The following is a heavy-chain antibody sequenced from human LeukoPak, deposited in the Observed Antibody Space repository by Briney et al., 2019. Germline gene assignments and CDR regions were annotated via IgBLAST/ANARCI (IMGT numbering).Heavy chain of an antibody. Sequence: SETLSLTCTVSGGSISSYYWSWIRQPPGKGLEWIGYIYYSGSTNYNPSLKSRVTISVDTSKNQFSLKQSSVTAADTAVYYCARLQTVTTVHYGMDVWGQGTTVTVSS. CDR3: ARLQTVTTVHYGMDV. D-gene: IGHD4-17*01. J-gene: IGHJ6*01. CDR2: IYYSGST. CDR1: GGSISSYY. V-gene: IGHV4-59*08.